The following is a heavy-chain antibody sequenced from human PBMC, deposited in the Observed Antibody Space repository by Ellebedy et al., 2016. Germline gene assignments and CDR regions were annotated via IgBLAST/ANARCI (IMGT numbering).Heavy chain of an antibody. J-gene: IGHJ6*02. CDR1: GYTFTSYY. CDR3: ARPITMVRGVTYGMDV. D-gene: IGHD3-10*01. Sequence: ASVKVSCXASGYTFTSYYMHWVRQAPGQGLEWMGIINPSGGSTSYAQKFQGRVTMTRDTSTSTVYMELSSLRSEDTAVYYCARPITMVRGVTYGMDVWGQGTTVTVSS. V-gene: IGHV1-46*01. CDR2: INPSGGST.